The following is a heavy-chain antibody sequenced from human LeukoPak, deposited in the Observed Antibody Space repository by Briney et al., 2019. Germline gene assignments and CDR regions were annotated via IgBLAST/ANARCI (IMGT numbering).Heavy chain of an antibody. CDR3: AKDQPPSGY. J-gene: IGHJ4*02. V-gene: IGHV3-43*01. CDR1: GFTFDDYT. CDR2: ISWDGGST. Sequence: PGGSLRLSCAASGFTFDDYTMHWVRQAPGKGLEWVSLISWDGGSTYYADSVKGRFTISRDNSKNTLYLQMNSLRAEDTAVYYCAKDQPPSGYWGQGTLVTVSS.